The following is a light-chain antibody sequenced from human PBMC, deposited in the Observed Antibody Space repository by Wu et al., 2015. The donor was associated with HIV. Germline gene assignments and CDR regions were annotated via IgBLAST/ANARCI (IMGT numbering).Light chain of an antibody. V-gene: IGKV3-20*01. J-gene: IGKJ4*01. CDR3: QQYGRPPGT. CDR1: QTITSNY. CDR2: GAS. Sequence: EIVLTQSPGTLSLSPGERATLSCRASQTITSNYLAWYQQKPGQAPRLLIYGASKQGPLASQTGSVAVGSGTDFTLTISRLEPEDFAVFYCQQYGRPPGTFGGGTTVEXK.